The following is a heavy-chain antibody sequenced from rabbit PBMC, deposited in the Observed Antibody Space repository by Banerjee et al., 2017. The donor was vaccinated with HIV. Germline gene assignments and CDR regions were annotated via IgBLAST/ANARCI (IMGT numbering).Heavy chain of an antibody. J-gene: IGHJ4*01. D-gene: IGHD6-1*01. CDR1: GFSFSSSYY. V-gene: IGHV1S45*01. CDR3: ARDYADYTGYGYGGGHL. Sequence: QEQLEESGGDLVQPEGSLTLTCTASGFSFSSSYYMCWVRQAPGKGLEWIACIHAGSSGITYYASWAKGRFTISKTSSTTVTLQMTSLTAADTATYFCARDYADYTGYGYGGGHLWGPGTLVTVS. CDR2: IHAGSSGIT.